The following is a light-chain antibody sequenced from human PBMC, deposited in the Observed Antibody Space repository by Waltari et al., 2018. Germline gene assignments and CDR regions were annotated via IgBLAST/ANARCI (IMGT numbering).Light chain of an antibody. CDR2: GNS. J-gene: IGLJ3*02. V-gene: IGLV1-40*01. CDR3: QSYDSSLSGSV. CDR1: SSNIGAGYD. Sequence: QSVLTQPPSVSGAPGQRVPISCTGSSSNIGAGYDLPWYQQLPGTAPKLLIYGNSNRPSGVPDRFSGSKSGTSASLAITGLQAEDEADYYCQSYDSSLSGSVFGGGTKLTVL.